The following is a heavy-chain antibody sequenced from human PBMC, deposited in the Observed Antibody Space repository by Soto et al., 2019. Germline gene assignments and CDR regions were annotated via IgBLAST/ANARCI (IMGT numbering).Heavy chain of an antibody. CDR2: IIPILRIA. J-gene: IGHJ4*02. CDR1: GETFSSYS. D-gene: IGHD3-22*01. CDR3: GYAPYYYDSSGPEFDY. V-gene: IGHV1-69*02. Sequence: GASVKVSCKDTGETFSSYSISWVRQAPGQGLEWMGRIIPILRIANYEQKFQGRVTITADKSTSTAYMELSSLRSEDTAVYYCGYAPYYYDSSGPEFDYWGQGTLVTVSS.